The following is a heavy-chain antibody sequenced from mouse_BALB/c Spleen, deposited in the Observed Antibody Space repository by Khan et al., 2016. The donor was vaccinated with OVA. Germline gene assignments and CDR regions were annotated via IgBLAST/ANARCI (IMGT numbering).Heavy chain of an antibody. V-gene: IGHV1-7*01. J-gene: IGHJ2*01. CDR2: INPTSGYT. Sequence: VQLVESGAEQAKPGASVKMSCKTSGYTFSSYWMHWVKQRPGQGLEWIGYINPTSGYTEYNEKFKDKVTLSADKSYSPAYMQLTSLTSEDSAVYYCARDRIDYWGQGTTLTVSS. CDR3: ARDRIDY. CDR1: GYTFSSYW.